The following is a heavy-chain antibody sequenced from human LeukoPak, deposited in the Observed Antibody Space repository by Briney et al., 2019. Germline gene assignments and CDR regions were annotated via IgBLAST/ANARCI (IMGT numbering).Heavy chain of an antibody. CDR3: AIEESSSSGYYFDY. D-gene: IGHD6-6*01. CDR1: GFTFSSYA. Sequence: GGSLRLTCAASGFTFSSYAMSWVRQAPGKGLEWVSAISGSGGSTYYADSVKGRFTISRDNSKNTLYLQMNSLRAEDTAVYYCAIEESSSSGYYFDYWGQGALVTVSS. V-gene: IGHV3-23*01. CDR2: ISGSGGST. J-gene: IGHJ4*02.